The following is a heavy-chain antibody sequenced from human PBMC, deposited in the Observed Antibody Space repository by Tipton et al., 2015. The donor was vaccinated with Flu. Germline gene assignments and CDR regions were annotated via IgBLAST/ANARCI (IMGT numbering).Heavy chain of an antibody. CDR1: GASVSSGVYY. D-gene: IGHD3-3*01. V-gene: IGHV4-61*08. CDR3: VTYDFWSRSPSFDP. CDR2: IFYNGSP. Sequence: TLSLTCTVSGASVSSGVYYWSWVRQPPGKGLEWIGYIFYNGSPNYNPSLKSRVTISLDTSKNQFSLQLTSVTAADTALYYCVTYDFWSRSPSFDPWGQGTLVPVSS. J-gene: IGHJ5*02.